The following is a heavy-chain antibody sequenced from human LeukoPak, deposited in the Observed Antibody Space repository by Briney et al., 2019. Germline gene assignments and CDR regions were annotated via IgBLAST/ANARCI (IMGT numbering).Heavy chain of an antibody. CDR2: ISTYNGHT. V-gene: IGHV1-18*01. J-gene: IGHJ4*02. CDR3: ARGDSHDSGGFFDF. D-gene: IGHD3-22*01. Sequence: ASVKVSCKTSGYTFNIYGISWVRQAPGQGLEWVGWISTYNGHTRYAQNLQGRVTMTTDTSTSTAYMELRSLTSDDTAVYFCARGDSHDSGGFFDFWSQGTLVTVSS. CDR1: GYTFNIYG.